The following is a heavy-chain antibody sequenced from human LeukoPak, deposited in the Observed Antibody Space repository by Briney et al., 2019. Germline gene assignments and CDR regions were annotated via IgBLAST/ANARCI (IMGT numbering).Heavy chain of an antibody. D-gene: IGHD2-21*02. CDR2: SIPIFGTA. CDR1: GGTLSSYA. Sequence: ASVKVSCKASGGTLSSYAIRWVRQASGQGLEWMWGSIPIFGTANYAQKFQGRVTITADESTSTAYMELSSLRSEDTAVSYCARGRVAYCGGDCPHDYWGQGTLVTVSA. CDR3: ARGRVAYCGGDCPHDY. V-gene: IGHV1-69*01. J-gene: IGHJ4*02.